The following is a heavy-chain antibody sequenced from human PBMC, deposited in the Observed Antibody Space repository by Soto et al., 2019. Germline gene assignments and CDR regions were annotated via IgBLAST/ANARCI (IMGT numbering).Heavy chain of an antibody. CDR3: ATDHADRSPDPAYSSGWRC. CDR1: GYTFTSYY. Sequence: ASVKVSCKASGYTFTSYYMHWVRQAPGQGLEWMGIINPSGGSTSYAQKFQGRVTMTRDTSTSTVYMELSSLRSEDTAVYYCATDHADRSPDPAYSSGWRCWGQGTLVTVYS. D-gene: IGHD6-19*01. CDR2: INPSGGST. V-gene: IGHV1-46*01. J-gene: IGHJ4*02.